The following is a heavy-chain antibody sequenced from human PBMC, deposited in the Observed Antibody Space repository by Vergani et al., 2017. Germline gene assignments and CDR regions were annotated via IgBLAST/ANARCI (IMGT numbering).Heavy chain of an antibody. CDR2: IKSDGRT. J-gene: IGHJ4*01. Sequence: VELLESGGGFAQPGGSLRVSCSASGFRVTTYYMSWVRQAPGKGLEWVSVIKSDGRTSYAECVRGRFTISRDTSRNAVYLQMNILRVEDTGVYYCTRSECSGTTCYGHYFDLWGHGILVTVSS. V-gene: IGHV3-66*02. D-gene: IGHD2-15*01. CDR3: TRSECSGTTCYGHYFDL. CDR1: GFRVTTYY.